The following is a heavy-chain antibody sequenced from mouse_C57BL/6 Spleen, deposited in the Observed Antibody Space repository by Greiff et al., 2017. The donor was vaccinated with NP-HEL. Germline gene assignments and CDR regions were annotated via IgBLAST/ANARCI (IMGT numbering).Heavy chain of an antibody. D-gene: IGHD1-1*01. CDR3: AKEGPDYYGSSYEFAY. CDR1: GFSLTSYG. V-gene: IGHV2-5*01. J-gene: IGHJ3*01. CDR2: IWRGGST. Sequence: VKLMESGPGLVQPSQSLSITCTVSGFSLTSYGVHWVRQSPGKGLEWLGVIWRGGSTDYNAAFMSRLSITKDNSKSQVFFKMNSLQADDTAIYYCAKEGPDYYGSSYEFAYWGQGTLVTVSA.